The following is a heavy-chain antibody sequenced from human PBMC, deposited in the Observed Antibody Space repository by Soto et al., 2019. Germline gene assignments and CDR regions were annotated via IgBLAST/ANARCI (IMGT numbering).Heavy chain of an antibody. Sequence: QVQLVQSGAEVKKPGSSVKVSCKSSGGAFGSYAISWVRQAPGQGLEWMGGVIPIFGTPSYAQKFHGRVTITADIPTSTAYLELSSLKSVVTAVYYCAKIRWIISLQEEDAIWGQGTLVTVSS. V-gene: IGHV1-69*06. CDR3: AKIRWIISLQEEDAI. CDR1: GGAFGSYA. CDR2: VIPIFGTP. D-gene: IGHD5-12*01. J-gene: IGHJ4*02.